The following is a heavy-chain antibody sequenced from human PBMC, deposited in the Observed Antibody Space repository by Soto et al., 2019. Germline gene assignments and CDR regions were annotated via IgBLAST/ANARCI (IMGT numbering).Heavy chain of an antibody. V-gene: IGHV1-18*01. J-gene: IGHJ4*02. Sequence: QVQLVQSGAEVKKPGASVKVSCKASGYTFTSYGISWVRQAPVQGLEWMGWISANNGNTNYAHKLQGRVTMTTDTSTSTGYMELRSLRSDDTAVYYCERERGSYALDYWGQGTLVTVSS. CDR3: ERERGSYALDY. CDR1: GYTFTSYG. CDR2: ISANNGNT. D-gene: IGHD1-26*01.